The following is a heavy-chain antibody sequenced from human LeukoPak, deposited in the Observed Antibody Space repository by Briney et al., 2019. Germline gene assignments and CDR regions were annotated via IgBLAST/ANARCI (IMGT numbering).Heavy chain of an antibody. V-gene: IGHV1-69*13. D-gene: IGHD2-2*01. J-gene: IGHJ4*02. CDR3: ARGYCSSTSCYEDY. CDR1: GGTFSSYA. Sequence: ASVKVSCKASGGTFSSYAISWVRQAPGQGLERMGGIIPIFGTANYAQKFQGRVTITADESTSTAYMELSSLRSEDTAVYYCARGYCSSTSCYEDYWGQGTLVTVSS. CDR2: IIPIFGTA.